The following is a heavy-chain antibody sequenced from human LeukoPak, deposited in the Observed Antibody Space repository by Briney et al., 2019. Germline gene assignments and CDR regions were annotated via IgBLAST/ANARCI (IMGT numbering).Heavy chain of an antibody. D-gene: IGHD2-21*02. CDR1: GFSISDNF. J-gene: IGHJ4*02. CDR2: FSYNGKT. Sequence: GSLRLSCAVSGFSISDNFMGWIRQAPGKGLEWIGYFSYNGKTNYNPSLESRVIISVATSKSQFSLKLSSVTAADTAVYYCARHLGVTAAPLGYWGRGTLVTVSS. CDR3: ARHLGVTAAPLGY. V-gene: IGHV4-59*08.